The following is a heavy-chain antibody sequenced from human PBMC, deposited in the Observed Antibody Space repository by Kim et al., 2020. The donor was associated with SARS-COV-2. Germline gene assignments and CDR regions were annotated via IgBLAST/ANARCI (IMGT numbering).Heavy chain of an antibody. CDR2: IYYSGST. V-gene: IGHV4-59*08. J-gene: IGHJ6*02. D-gene: IGHD5-18*01. CDR3: AKQRGYSYGAKYYYYYGMDV. CDR1: GGSISSYY. Sequence: SETLSLTCTVSGGSISSYYWSWIRQPPGKGLEWIGYIYYSGSTNYNPSLKSRVTISVDTSKNQFSLKLSSVTAADTAVYYCAKQRGYSYGAKYYYYYGMDVWGQGTTVTVSS.